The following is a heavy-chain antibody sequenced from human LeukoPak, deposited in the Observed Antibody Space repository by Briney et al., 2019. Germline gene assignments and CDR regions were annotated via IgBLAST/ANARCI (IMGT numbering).Heavy chain of an antibody. D-gene: IGHD5-18*01. CDR3: AGSWYTAMEVDAFDI. CDR2: FDPEDGET. J-gene: IGHJ3*02. V-gene: IGHV1-24*01. CDR1: GYTLTELS. Sequence: GASVKVSCKVSGYTLTELSMHWVRQAPGKGLEWMGGFDPEDGETIYAQKFQGRVTMTEDTSTDTAYMELSSLRSEDTAVYYCAGSWYTAMEVDAFDIWGQGTMVTVSS.